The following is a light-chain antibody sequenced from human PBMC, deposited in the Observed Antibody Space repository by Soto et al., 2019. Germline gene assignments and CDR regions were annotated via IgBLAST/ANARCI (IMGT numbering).Light chain of an antibody. J-gene: IGLJ2*01. Sequence: SYELTQPPSVSVSPGQTARITCSGDALPKQYAYRYQQKPGQAPVLVIYKDSERPSGIPERFSGSSSGTTVTLTISGVQAEDEADYYCQSADSSGTYVVFGGGTKVTVL. CDR3: QSADSSGTYVV. CDR1: ALPKQY. V-gene: IGLV3-25*03. CDR2: KDS.